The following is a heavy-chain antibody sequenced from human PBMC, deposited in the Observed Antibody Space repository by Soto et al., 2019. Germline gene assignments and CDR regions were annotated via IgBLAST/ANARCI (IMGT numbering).Heavy chain of an antibody. CDR1: GYTFTGYY. V-gene: IGHV1-2*04. CDR2: INPNSGGT. Sequence: GASVKVSCKASGYTFTGYYMHWVRQAPGQGLEWMGWINPNSGGTNYAQKFQGWVTMTRDTSISTAYMELSRLRSDDTAVYYCARYRFLEWLLSGWFDPWGQGTLVTVSS. D-gene: IGHD3-3*01. J-gene: IGHJ5*02. CDR3: ARYRFLEWLLSGWFDP.